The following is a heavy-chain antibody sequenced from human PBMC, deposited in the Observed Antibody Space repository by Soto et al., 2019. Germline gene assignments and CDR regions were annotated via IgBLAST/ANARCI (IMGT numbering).Heavy chain of an antibody. V-gene: IGHV4-34*01. J-gene: IGHJ6*03. Sequence: SETLSLTCAVYGGSFSGYYWSWIRQPPGKGLEWIGEINHSGSTNYNPSLKSRVTISVDTSKNQFSLKLSSVTAADTAVYYCARSQGRIAAAGGGAYYYYYMDVWGKGTTVTVSS. D-gene: IGHD6-13*01. CDR2: INHSGST. CDR3: ARSQGRIAAAGGGAYYYYYMDV. CDR1: GGSFSGYY.